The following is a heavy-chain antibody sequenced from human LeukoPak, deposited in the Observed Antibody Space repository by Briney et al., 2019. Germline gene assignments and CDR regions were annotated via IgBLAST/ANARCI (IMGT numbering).Heavy chain of an antibody. D-gene: IGHD6-19*01. CDR3: ARGTSSGWYVYQNFDY. CDR1: GFTFSSYW. Sequence: PGRSLRLSCAASGFTFSSYWMSWVRQAPGKGLEWVANIKQDGSEKYYVDSVKGRFTISRDNAKNSLYLQMNSLRAEDTAVYYCARGTSSGWYVYQNFDYWGQGTLVTVSS. J-gene: IGHJ4*02. CDR2: IKQDGSEK. V-gene: IGHV3-7*04.